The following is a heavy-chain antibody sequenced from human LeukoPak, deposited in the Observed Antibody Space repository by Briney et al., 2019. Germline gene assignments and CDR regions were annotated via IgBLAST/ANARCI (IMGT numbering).Heavy chain of an antibody. CDR3: SRVRDDWELFAGYYHGLDV. CDR2: ISAYNGNA. Sequence: ASVKVSCTASGYTFNSYGITGVRQAPGQGLEWMGWISAYNGNANYAQKLQGRVTMTTDTSTSTAYMELRTLASADTAVEYVSRVRDDWELFAGYYHGLDVWGQGTTVPVSS. CDR1: GYTFNSYG. V-gene: IGHV1-18*01. J-gene: IGHJ6*02. D-gene: IGHD1-26*01.